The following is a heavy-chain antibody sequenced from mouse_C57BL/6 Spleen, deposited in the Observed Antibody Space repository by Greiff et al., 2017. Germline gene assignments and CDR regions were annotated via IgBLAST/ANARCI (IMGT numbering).Heavy chain of an antibody. V-gene: IGHV1-15*01. D-gene: IGHD1-1*01. CDR1: GYTFTDYE. CDR2: IDPETGGT. J-gene: IGHJ2*01. CDR3: TRYYGSSYRFDY. Sequence: QVQLQQSGAELVRPGASVTLSCKASGYTFTDYEMHWVKQTPVHGLEWIGAIDPETGGTAYNQKFKGKAILTADKSSSTAYMELRSLTSEDSAVYYCTRYYGSSYRFDYWGKGTTLTVSS.